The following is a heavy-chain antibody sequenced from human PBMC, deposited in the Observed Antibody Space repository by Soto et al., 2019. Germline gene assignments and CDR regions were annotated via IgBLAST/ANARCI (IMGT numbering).Heavy chain of an antibody. J-gene: IGHJ4*02. Sequence: SQTLSITCGISGDSVSSNSAALNWLRQSPSRGLEWLGGTYYRSKWYNDYAVSVESRITINPDTSKNHFSLQLNFVTPEDTAVYFCARGEQYSGRIFDYWGQGTLVTVSS. V-gene: IGHV6-1*01. D-gene: IGHD1-26*01. CDR2: TYYRSKWYN. CDR1: GDSVSSNSAA. CDR3: ARGEQYSGRIFDY.